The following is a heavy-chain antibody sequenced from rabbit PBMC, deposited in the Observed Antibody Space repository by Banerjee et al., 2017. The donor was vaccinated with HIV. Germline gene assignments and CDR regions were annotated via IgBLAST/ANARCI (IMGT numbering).Heavy chain of an antibody. CDR3: ARDLAGVTGWNFNL. V-gene: IGHV1S45*01. D-gene: IGHD4-1*01. J-gene: IGHJ4*01. Sequence: QQQLEESGGDLVKPEGYLTLTCTASVFSCIRNYWLCWVRQAPGKGLEWIAFMSAGSTYYATWTKGRFTISKTSSSTVTLQMPSLPAADSATYFCARDLAGVTGWNFNLWGPGTLVTFS. CDR2: MSAGST. CDR1: VFSCIRNYW.